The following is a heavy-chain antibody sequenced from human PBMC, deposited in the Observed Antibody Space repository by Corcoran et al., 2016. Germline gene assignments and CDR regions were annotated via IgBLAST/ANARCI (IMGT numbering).Heavy chain of an antibody. V-gene: IGHV3-33*01. CDR2: IWYDGSNK. CDR1: GFTFSSYG. Sequence: QVQLGESGGGVVQPGRSLRLSCAASGFTFSSYGRHWVRQAPGKGLEWVAVIWYDGSNKYYADSVKGRFTISRDNSKNTLYLQMNSRRAEDTAVYYCARDGGAAAAGTIDYWGHGTLVTVSS. J-gene: IGHJ4*01. D-gene: IGHD6-13*01. CDR3: ARDGGAAAAGTIDY.